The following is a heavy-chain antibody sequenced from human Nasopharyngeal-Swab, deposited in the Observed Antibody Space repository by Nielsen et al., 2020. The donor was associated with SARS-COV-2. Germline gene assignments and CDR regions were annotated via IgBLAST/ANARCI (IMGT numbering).Heavy chain of an antibody. Sequence: GGSLRLSCATSGFTFSNICMSWVRQAPGKGLEWLGRIKSKSDGGSTDYAAPVKGRYTISRDDSINTLYLQMNSLKTEDTAVYFCTTAYLGAFDFWGQGTMVTVSS. V-gene: IGHV3-15*01. CDR1: GFTFSNIC. D-gene: IGHD3-16*01. CDR3: TTAYLGAFDF. CDR2: IKSKSDGGST. J-gene: IGHJ3*01.